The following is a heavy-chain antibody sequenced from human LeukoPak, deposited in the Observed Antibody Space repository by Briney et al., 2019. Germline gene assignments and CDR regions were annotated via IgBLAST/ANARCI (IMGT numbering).Heavy chain of an antibody. CDR2: FAPGDGET. D-gene: IGHD5-18*01. Sequence: ASVKVSCKVSGYTLSKLSTHWVRQAPGKGLEWMGAFAPGDGETIYAQRFQGRVTVTEDTSTDTANMELSSLRSEDTAVYYCATGIQLSPTASFYFDYWGQGTLVTVSS. CDR1: GYTLSKLS. J-gene: IGHJ4*02. V-gene: IGHV1-24*01. CDR3: ATGIQLSPTASFYFDY.